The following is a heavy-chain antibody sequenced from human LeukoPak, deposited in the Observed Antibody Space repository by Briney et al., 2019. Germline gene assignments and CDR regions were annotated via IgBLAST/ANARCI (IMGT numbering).Heavy chain of an antibody. Sequence: GGSLRLSCAASGFTFSSYSMNWVRQAPGKGLEWVSYISSSSSTIYYADSVKGRFTISRDNAKNSLYLQMNSLRAEDTAVYYCARVTTYYYDSSGYGDLDYWGQGTLVTVSS. J-gene: IGHJ4*02. CDR2: ISSSSSTI. CDR3: ARVTTYYYDSSGYGDLDY. CDR1: GFTFSSYS. V-gene: IGHV3-48*04. D-gene: IGHD3-22*01.